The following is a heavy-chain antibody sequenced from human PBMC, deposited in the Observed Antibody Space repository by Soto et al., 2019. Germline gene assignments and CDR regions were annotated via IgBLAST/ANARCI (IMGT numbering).Heavy chain of an antibody. CDR3: ARLPGVRGVFDGFNV. CDR2: IYPGDSDT. D-gene: IGHD3-10*01. V-gene: IGHV5-51*01. CDR1: GYSFAGYW. Sequence: LTISCKGSGYSFAGYWIGWVRQMPGKGLDWMGVIYPGDSDTRYSPSFHGQVTISADKSISTAYLQWSSLKASDTAMYFCARLPGVRGVFDGFNVWGQGTMVTVSS. J-gene: IGHJ3*01.